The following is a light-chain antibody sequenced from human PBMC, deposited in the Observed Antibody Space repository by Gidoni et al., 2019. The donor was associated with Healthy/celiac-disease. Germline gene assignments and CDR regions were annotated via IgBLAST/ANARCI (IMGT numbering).Light chain of an antibody. Sequence: DIQMTQSPPTLSASVGARVTITCRASQSISSWLAWYQQKPGKAPKLLIYKASSLESGVPSRFSGSGSGTEFTLTISSLQPDDFATYYCQQYNSYPWTFXQXTKVEIK. CDR2: KAS. V-gene: IGKV1-5*03. CDR1: QSISSW. CDR3: QQYNSYPWT. J-gene: IGKJ1*01.